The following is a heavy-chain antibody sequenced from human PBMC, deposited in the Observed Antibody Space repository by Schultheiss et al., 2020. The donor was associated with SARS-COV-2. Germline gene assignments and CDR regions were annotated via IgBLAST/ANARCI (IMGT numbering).Heavy chain of an antibody. CDR3: ARRARNCSSSRCYLFDY. CDR2: IYPDDSET. Sequence: GESLKISCKGSGFSFTTYWIGWVRQMPGKGLEWMGSIYPDDSETRYSPSFQGQVTISADRSVSTAYLQWSSLKASDTAMYYCARRARNCSSSRCYLFDYWGQGSLVTVSS. D-gene: IGHD2-2*01. V-gene: IGHV5-51*01. CDR1: GFSFTTYW. J-gene: IGHJ4*02.